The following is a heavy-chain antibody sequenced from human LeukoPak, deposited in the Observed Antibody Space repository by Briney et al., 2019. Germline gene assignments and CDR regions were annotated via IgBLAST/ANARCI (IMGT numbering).Heavy chain of an antibody. V-gene: IGHV3-21*01. Sequence: PGGSLRLSCAASGFTFSSYSMNWVRQAPGKGLEWVSSISSSSSYIYYADSVKGRFTISRDNAKNSLYLQMNSLRAEDTAVYYCEREPDPKRPRTNFVVVPAAEYNWSDPWGQGTRVTASS. J-gene: IGHJ5*02. CDR2: ISSSSSYI. CDR3: EREPDPKRPRTNFVVVPAAEYNWSDP. D-gene: IGHD2-2*01. CDR1: GFTFSSYS.